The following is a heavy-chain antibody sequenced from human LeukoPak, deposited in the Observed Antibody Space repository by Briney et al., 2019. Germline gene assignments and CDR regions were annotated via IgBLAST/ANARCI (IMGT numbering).Heavy chain of an antibody. Sequence: GGSLRLSCAASGFTFSSYWVSWVRQAPGKGLEWVANIKQDGSEKYYVDSVKGRFTISRDNAKNSLYLQMNSLRAEDTAVYYCARDSKDYWGQGTLVTVSS. CDR1: GFTFSSYW. V-gene: IGHV3-7*01. CDR2: IKQDGSEK. J-gene: IGHJ4*02. CDR3: ARDSKDY.